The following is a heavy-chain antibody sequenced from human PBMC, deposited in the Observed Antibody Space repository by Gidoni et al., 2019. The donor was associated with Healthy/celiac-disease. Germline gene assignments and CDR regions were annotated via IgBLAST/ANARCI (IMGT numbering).Heavy chain of an antibody. CDR3: ATRITIFGGLNWYFDL. V-gene: IGHV1-69*06. CDR1: GGTFSSYA. D-gene: IGHD3-3*01. CDR2: IIPIFGTA. Sequence: QVQLVQSGAEVKKPGSSVKVSCKASGGTFSSYAISWVRQAPGQGLEWMGGIIPIFGTANYAQKFQGRVTITADKSTSTAYMELSSLRSEDTAVYYCATRITIFGGLNWYFDLWGRGTLVTVSS. J-gene: IGHJ2*01.